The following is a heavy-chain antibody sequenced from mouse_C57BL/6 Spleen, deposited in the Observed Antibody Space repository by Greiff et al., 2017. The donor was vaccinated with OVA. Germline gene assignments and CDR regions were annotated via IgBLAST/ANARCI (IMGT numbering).Heavy chain of an antibody. CDR1: GYTFTSYW. D-gene: IGHD2-3*01. CDR3: ARILDGYYWYFDV. Sequence: VQLQQPGAELVKPGASVKMSCKASGYTFTSYWLTWVKQRPGQGLEWIGDIYPGSGSTNYNEKFKSKATLTVDTSSSTAYMQLSSLTSEDSAVYYCARILDGYYWYFDVWGTGTTVTVSS. V-gene: IGHV1-55*01. J-gene: IGHJ1*03. CDR2: IYPGSGST.